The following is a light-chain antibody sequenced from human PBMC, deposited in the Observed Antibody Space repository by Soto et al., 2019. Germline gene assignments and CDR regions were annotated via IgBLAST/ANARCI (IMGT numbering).Light chain of an antibody. V-gene: IGLV1-40*01. J-gene: IGLJ7*01. CDR1: SSNIGAGYD. CDR3: QSYDSSLSSPV. CDR2: GNI. Sequence: QAVVTQPPSVSGAPGQRVTISCTGSSSNIGAGYDVHWYQQLPGTAPKLLIYGNINRPSGVPDRFSGSKSGTSASLAITGLQAEDEADYYCQSYDSSLSSPVFGGGTKLTVL.